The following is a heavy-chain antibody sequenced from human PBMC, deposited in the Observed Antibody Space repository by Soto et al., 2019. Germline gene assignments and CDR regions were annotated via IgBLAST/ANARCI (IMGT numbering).Heavy chain of an antibody. CDR2: ISSSSSYI. CDR1: GFTFSSYS. CDR3: SRAQPGYSYGYGLGY. J-gene: IGHJ4*02. D-gene: IGHD5-18*01. Sequence: EVQLVESGGGLVKPGGSLRLYCAASGFTFSSYSMNWVRQAPVKGLEWVSSISSSSSYIYYADSVKARFTISRDNAKNSRSLQMNCLRAEATAVYYCSRAQPGYSYGYGLGYWCQVTLVTVSS. V-gene: IGHV3-21*01.